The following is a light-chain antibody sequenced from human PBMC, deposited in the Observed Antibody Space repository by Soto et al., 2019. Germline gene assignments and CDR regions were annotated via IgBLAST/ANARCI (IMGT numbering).Light chain of an antibody. V-gene: IGKV3-20*01. CDR3: QKYGSSPWT. CDR2: GAS. CDR1: QSVSSNY. J-gene: IGKJ1*01. Sequence: EIVLTQSPGTLSLSPGERATLSCRASQSVSSNYLAWYQQKPGQAPRLLIYGASSRATGIPDRFSGSGSGTDFTLIISRLEPEDFAVYYCQKYGSSPWTFGQGTKVDIK.